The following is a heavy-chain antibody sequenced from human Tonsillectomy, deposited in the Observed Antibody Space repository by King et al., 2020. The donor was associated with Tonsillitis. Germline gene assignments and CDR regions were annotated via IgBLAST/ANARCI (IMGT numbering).Heavy chain of an antibody. CDR2: IAYDASYE. V-gene: IGHV3-30*18. CDR1: GFTFGNYG. CDR3: AKDGIGLSGWYFDL. J-gene: IGHJ2*01. D-gene: IGHD3-16*01. Sequence: VQLVESGGGVVQPGTSLRLSCAASGFTFGNYGMHWVRQAPGKGLEWVALIAYDASYENYADSVKGRFTISRDNSKNTLYLKMNSLRVEDTAVYYCAKDGIGLSGWYFDLWGRGTLVPVSS.